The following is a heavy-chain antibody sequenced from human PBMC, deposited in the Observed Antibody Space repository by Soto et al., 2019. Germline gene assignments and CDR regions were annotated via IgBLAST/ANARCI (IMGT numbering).Heavy chain of an antibody. CDR3: AKDWAVDTTLVTISDY. J-gene: IGHJ4*02. D-gene: IGHD5-18*01. V-gene: IGHV3-23*01. Sequence: GGSLRLSCAASGFPFSSYSMTWVRQAPWKGLEWVSVISGGGVSTFYAASVKGRFTVSRDNSKNTPFLQMSSLRAEDTGIYYCAKDWAVDTTLVTISDYFGRGTLITVCS. CDR1: GFPFSSYS. CDR2: ISGGGVST.